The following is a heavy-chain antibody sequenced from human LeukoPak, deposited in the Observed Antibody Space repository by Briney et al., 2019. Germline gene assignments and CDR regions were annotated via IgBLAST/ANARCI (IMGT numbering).Heavy chain of an antibody. CDR3: ARDSGSYSRRFDY. J-gene: IGHJ4*02. CDR1: GFTVSSNY. Sequence: GGSLRLSCAASGFTVSSNYMNWVRQAPGKGLEWVSVIYSGGSTYYADSVKGRFTISRDNSKNTLYLQMNSLRAEDTAVYYCARDSGSYSRRFDYWGQGTLVTVSS. CDR2: IYSGGST. D-gene: IGHD1-26*01. V-gene: IGHV3-66*01.